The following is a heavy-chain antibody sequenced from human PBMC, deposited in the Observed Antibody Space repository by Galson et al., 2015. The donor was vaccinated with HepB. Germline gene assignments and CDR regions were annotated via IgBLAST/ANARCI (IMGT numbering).Heavy chain of an antibody. D-gene: IGHD2-15*01. CDR2: ISSDGSIK. CDR3: ARDYGSYSGGGWYSVAFDF. V-gene: IGHV3-30-3*01. Sequence: SLRLSCAASGFTLSGYAMHWVRQAPGKGLEWMAVISSDGSIKHYADSMKGRFTISRDNSKNTLYLEMNSLRAEDAAVYYCARDYGSYSGGGWYSVAFDFWGRGTMVTVSS. CDR1: GFTLSGYA. J-gene: IGHJ3*01.